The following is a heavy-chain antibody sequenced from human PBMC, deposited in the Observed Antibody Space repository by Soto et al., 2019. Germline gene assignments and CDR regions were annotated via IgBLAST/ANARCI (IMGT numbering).Heavy chain of an antibody. J-gene: IGHJ6*02. V-gene: IGHV3-30*18. CDR1: GFTFSSYG. Sequence: GGSLRLSCAASGFTFSSYGMHWVRQAPGKGLEWVAVISYDGSNKYYADSVKGRFTISRDNSKNTLYLQMNSLRAEDTAVYYWAKDLLRITMVRGAYYYGMDVWGQGTTVTVSS. D-gene: IGHD3-10*01. CDR3: AKDLLRITMVRGAYYYGMDV. CDR2: ISYDGSNK.